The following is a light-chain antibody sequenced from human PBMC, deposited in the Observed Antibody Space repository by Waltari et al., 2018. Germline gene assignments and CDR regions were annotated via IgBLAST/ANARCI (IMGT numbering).Light chain of an antibody. CDR2: KDS. Sequence: SSALTQPPSVSVSPGQTARITSSGGALPKRYAHWYQQKPGQAPVLVIYKDSERPSGIPERFSGSSSGTTVTLTISGVQAEDEADYYCQSADSSGTYKVFGGGTKLTVL. CDR1: ALPKRY. V-gene: IGLV3-25*03. J-gene: IGLJ2*01. CDR3: QSADSSGTYKV.